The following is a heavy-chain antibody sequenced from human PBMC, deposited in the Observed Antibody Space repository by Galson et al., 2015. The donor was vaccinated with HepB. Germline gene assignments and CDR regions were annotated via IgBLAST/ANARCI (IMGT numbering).Heavy chain of an antibody. CDR2: ISSSSDTI. V-gene: IGHV3-48*02. J-gene: IGHJ3*02. CDR3: ARPHLSHDAFDI. Sequence: SLRLSCAASGFSFSSYRMNWVRQAPGKGLEWVSYISSSSDTIYYADSVKGRFTISRDNAKNSLYLQMNSLRDEDTAVYYCARPHLSHDAFDIWGQGTMVTVSS. D-gene: IGHD3-3*02. CDR1: GFSFSSYR.